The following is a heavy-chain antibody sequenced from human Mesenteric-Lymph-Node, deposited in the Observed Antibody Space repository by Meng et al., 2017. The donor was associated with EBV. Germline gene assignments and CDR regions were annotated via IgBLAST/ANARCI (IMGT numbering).Heavy chain of an antibody. D-gene: IGHD6-19*01. CDR2: IWYDGSNK. Sequence: QVRLVEAGGAVAQPGASLGFSCAASGFSFISYSMHWVRQAPGKGLEWVAVIWYDGSNKYYTDSVKGRFTVSRDSSTNTLYLQMNSLRVEDTAMYYCAREKDSGWYQIGYWGQGTLVTVSS. J-gene: IGHJ4*02. V-gene: IGHV3-30-3*01. CDR1: GFSFISYS. CDR3: AREKDSGWYQIGY.